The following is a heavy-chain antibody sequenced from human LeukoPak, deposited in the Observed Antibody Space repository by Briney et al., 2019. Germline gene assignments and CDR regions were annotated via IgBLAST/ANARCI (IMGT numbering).Heavy chain of an antibody. V-gene: IGHV3-11*06. CDR3: ARVALDSSGDNYGQGAFDY. D-gene: IGHD3-22*01. Sequence: GGSLRLSCAASGFTFSDSYMSWIRQAAGKGLEWISYISSTSSHTNYADSVKGRFTISRDNAKNSLYLQINSLRAEDTAVYYCARVALDSSGDNYGQGAFDYWGQGTLVTVSS. CDR1: GFTFSDSY. CDR2: ISSTSSHT. J-gene: IGHJ4*02.